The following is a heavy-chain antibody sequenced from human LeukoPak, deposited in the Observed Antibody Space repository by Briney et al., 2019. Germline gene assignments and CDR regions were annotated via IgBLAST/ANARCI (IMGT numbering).Heavy chain of an antibody. V-gene: IGHV3-48*04. CDR3: GRDVVLGSGSVDY. CDR2: ISSRASTI. CDR1: GFTFSSYW. J-gene: IGHJ4*02. Sequence: RSGGSLRPSCAASGFTFSSYWMSWIRQAPGKGLEWVSYISSRASTIYYADSVKGRFTISRDNAKNTLCLQMDSLGAEDTAVYYCGRDVVLGSGSVDYWGQGVLVTVSS. D-gene: IGHD3-10*01.